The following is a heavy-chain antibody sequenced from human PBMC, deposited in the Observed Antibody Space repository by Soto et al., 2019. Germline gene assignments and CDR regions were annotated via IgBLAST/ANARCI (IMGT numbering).Heavy chain of an antibody. D-gene: IGHD6-6*01. CDR3: ATSSIAARKRYDAFDI. CDR2: IYHSGST. V-gene: IGHV4-30-2*01. Sequence: PSETLSLTCAVSGGSISSGGYSWSWIRQPPGKGLEWIGYIYHSGSTYYNPSLKSRVTISVDRSKNQFSLKLSSVTASDTAMYYCATSSIAARKRYDAFDIWGQGTMVTVSS. J-gene: IGHJ3*02. CDR1: GGSISSGGYS.